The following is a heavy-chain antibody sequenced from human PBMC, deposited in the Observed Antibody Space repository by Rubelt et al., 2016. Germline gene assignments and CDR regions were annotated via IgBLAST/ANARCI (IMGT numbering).Heavy chain of an antibody. CDR1: A. D-gene: IGHD6-13*01. V-gene: IGHV3-30-3*02. CDR2: ISYDGSNK. J-gene: IGHJ4*02. Sequence: AMHWVRQAPGKGLEWVAVISYDGSNKYYADSVKGRFTISRDNSKNTLYLQMNSLRAEDTAVYYCAKSSGIAAAGPYFDYWGQGTLVTVSS. CDR3: AKSSGIAAAGPYFDY.